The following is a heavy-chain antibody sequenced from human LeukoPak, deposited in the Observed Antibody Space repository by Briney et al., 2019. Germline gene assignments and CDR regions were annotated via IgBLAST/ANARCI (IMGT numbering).Heavy chain of an antibody. V-gene: IGHV3-21*01. D-gene: IGHD6-19*01. CDR3: TNGGHSSGWHAFDY. CDR2: ISSSSSYI. J-gene: IGHJ4*02. CDR1: GFTFSSYS. Sequence: GGSLRLSCAASGFTFSSYSMNWVRQAPGKGLEWVSSISSSSSYIYYADSVKGRFTISRDNAKNSLYLQMNSLRAEDTAVYYCTNGGHSSGWHAFDYWGQGTLVTVSS.